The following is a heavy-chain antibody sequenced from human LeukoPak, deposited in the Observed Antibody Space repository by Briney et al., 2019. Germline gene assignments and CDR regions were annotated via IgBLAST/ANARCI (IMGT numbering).Heavy chain of an antibody. CDR1: GGSFSGYY. J-gene: IGHJ4*02. V-gene: IGHV4-34*01. CDR2: INHSGST. D-gene: IGHD3-22*01. CDR3: ARHGYYDSSGYR. Sequence: PSETLSLTCAVYGGSFSGYYWSWIRQPPGKGLEWIGEINHSGSTNYNPSLKSRVTISVDTSKNQFSLKLSSVTAADTAVYYCARHGYYDSSGYRWGQGTLVTVSS.